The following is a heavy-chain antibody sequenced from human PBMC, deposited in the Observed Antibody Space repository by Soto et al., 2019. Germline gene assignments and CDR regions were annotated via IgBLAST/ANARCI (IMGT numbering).Heavy chain of an antibody. CDR1: GFTFSSSE. D-gene: IGHD4-17*01. CDR3: ASDRRSLFYGYFDY. J-gene: IGHJ4*01. CDR2: ISGSGSNR. Sequence: PGGSLRLSCAASGFTFSSSEMNWVRQAPGKELQWVSYISGSGSNRYYADSVKGRFTISRDNAKNSLYLQMNSLRAEDTAVYYCASDRRSLFYGYFDYWGHGTLVTVSS. V-gene: IGHV3-48*03.